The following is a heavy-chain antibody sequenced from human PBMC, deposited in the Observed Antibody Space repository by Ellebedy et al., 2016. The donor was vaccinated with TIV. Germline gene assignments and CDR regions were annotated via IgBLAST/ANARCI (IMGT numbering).Heavy chain of an antibody. Sequence: GESLKISCAASGFTFSNYWMKWVRQAPGKGLEWVANIKLDGSEKYYVDSVKGRFTISRDNAKNSLFLQMNSLRVEDTAVYFCARGGYGRPFDCWGQGTLVTVSS. CDR1: GFTFSNYW. J-gene: IGHJ4*02. D-gene: IGHD5-12*01. CDR3: ARGGYGRPFDC. V-gene: IGHV3-7*03. CDR2: IKLDGSEK.